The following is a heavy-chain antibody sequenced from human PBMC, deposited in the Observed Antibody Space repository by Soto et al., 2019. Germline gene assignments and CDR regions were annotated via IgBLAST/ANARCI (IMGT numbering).Heavy chain of an antibody. D-gene: IGHD6-19*01. CDR1: GYTFTSYG. CDR3: ARDLSSGWAFDY. V-gene: IGHV1-46*03. J-gene: IGHJ4*02. Sequence: ASVKVSCKASGYTFTSYGISWVRQAPGQGLEWKGIINPSDSSTSYAQKFQGRVTMTRDTSTSTVYMELSSLRSEDTAVYYCARDLSSGWAFDYWGQGTLVTVSS. CDR2: INPSDSST.